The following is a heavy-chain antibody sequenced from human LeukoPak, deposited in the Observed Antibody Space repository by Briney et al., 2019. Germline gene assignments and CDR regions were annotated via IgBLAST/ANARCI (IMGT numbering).Heavy chain of an antibody. V-gene: IGHV3-30*18. D-gene: IGHD6-13*01. CDR2: ISYDGSNK. CDR3: AKRMWQQLFTFDY. Sequence: GRSLRLSCAASGFTFSSYGMHWVRQAPGKGLEWVAVISYDGSNKYYADSVKGRFTTSRDNSKNTLYLQMNSLRAEDTVVYYCAKRMWQQLFTFDYWGQGTLVTVSS. CDR1: GFTFSSYG. J-gene: IGHJ4*02.